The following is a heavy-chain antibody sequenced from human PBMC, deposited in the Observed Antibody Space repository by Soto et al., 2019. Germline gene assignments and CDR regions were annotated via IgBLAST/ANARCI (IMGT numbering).Heavy chain of an antibody. CDR2: IYYSGST. J-gene: IGHJ4*02. V-gene: IGHV4-59*01. CDR1: GGSISSYY. CDR3: ATYYGSGSY. Sequence: QVQLQESGPGLVKPSETLSLTCTVSGGSISSYYWSWIRQPPGKGLEWSGYIYYSGSTNYNPSLKSRVTISVDTSKNQFSLKLSSVTAADTAVYYCATYYGSGSYWGQGTLVTVSS. D-gene: IGHD3-10*01.